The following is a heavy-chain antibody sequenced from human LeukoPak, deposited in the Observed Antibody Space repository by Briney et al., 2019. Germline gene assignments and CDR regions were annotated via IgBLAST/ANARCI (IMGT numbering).Heavy chain of an antibody. CDR1: GFTLSDSA. V-gene: IGHV3-73*01. CDR3: PRDRGTYNWLDP. CDR2: IDRPAKSYAT. J-gene: IGHJ5*02. D-gene: IGHD1-26*01. Sequence: GGSLKLSCAASGFTLSDSAIHWVRQASGKGLEWVGLIDRPAKSYATAYGASVGGRFTISRDDSKNTAYLQVDSLKTEDTALYYCPRDRGTYNWLDPWGQGTLVTVSS.